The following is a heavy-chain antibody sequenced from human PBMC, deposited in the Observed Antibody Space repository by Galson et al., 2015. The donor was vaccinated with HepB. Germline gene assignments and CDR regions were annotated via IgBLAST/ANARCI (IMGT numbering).Heavy chain of an antibody. V-gene: IGHV3-30*18. J-gene: IGHJ6*02. CDR1: GFRFSSYG. CDR3: AKAESTSSFYYLYGLDV. CDR2: ISYDGSQT. D-gene: IGHD2-2*01. Sequence: SLRLSCAVSGFRFSSYGMHWVRQAPGKGLEWVALISYDGSQTYYADSVKGRFTISRDNSKNTFDLQMNSLRLDDTAVYYCAKAESTSSFYYLYGLDVWGQGTTVTVSS.